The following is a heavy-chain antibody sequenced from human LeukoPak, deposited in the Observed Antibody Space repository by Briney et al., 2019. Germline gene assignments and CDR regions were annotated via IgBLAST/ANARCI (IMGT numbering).Heavy chain of an antibody. Sequence: PSETLSLTCTVSGGSISSYYWSWLRQPPGKGLEWIGYIYYSGSTNYNPSLKSRVTISVDTSKNQFSLKLSSVTAADTAVYYCARSVGCSSTSCPYNWFDPWGQGTLVTVSS. V-gene: IGHV4-59*01. CDR2: IYYSGST. J-gene: IGHJ5*02. CDR1: GGSISSYY. CDR3: ARSVGCSSTSCPYNWFDP. D-gene: IGHD2-2*01.